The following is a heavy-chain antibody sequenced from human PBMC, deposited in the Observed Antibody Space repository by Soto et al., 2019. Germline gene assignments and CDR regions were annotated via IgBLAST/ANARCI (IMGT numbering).Heavy chain of an antibody. D-gene: IGHD2-21*02. CDR3: ARGRWRQYYYYGMDV. V-gene: IGHV4-34*01. CDR2: INHSGST. Sequence: PSETLSLTCAVYGGSFSGYYWSWLRQPPGKGLEWIGEINHSGSTNYNPSLKSRVTISVDTSKNQFSLKLSSVTAADTAVYYCARGRWRQYYYYGMDVWGQGXTVTVYS. CDR1: GGSFSGYY. J-gene: IGHJ6*02.